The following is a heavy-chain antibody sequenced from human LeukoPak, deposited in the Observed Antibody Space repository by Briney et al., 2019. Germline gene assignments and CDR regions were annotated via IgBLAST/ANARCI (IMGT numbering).Heavy chain of an antibody. CDR3: ARGNVVVVAAESLKY. V-gene: IGHV3-48*01. Sequence: GGSLRLSCAASGFTFSSYWMNWVRQAPGKGLEWVSYISSSSSTIYYADSVKGRFTISRDNAKNSLYLQMNSLRAEDTAVYYCARGNVVVVAAESLKYWGQGTLVTVSS. CDR2: ISSSSSTI. D-gene: IGHD2-15*01. CDR1: GFTFSSYW. J-gene: IGHJ4*02.